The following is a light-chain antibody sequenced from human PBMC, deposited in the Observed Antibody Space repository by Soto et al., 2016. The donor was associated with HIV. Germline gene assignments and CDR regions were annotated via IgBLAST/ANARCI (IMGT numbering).Light chain of an antibody. CDR1: YIGSKS. CDR3: PVWDSSSDLVV. CDR2: DDS. Sequence: SYELTQPPSVSVAPGKTARITCGGNYIGSKSVHWYQQKPGQAPVVVVYDDSDRPSGIPERFSGSNSGHTATLTISGVEAGDEADYYCPVWDSSSDLVVFGGGTKLTVL. J-gene: IGLJ2*01. V-gene: IGLV3-21*01.